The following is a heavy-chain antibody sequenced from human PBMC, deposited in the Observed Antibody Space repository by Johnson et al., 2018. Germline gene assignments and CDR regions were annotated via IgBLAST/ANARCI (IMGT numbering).Heavy chain of an antibody. J-gene: IGHJ6*03. Sequence: QVQLVQSGGGVVQPGRSLRLSCAASGFTFSGSAMHWVRQAPGKGLEWVAAISYDENNKYYSDSLRGRFTISRDNSKNMLFLQMNGRRAADTAVYYWAKGSGYYGGTGYMDVWGKGTTVTVSS. V-gene: IGHV3-30-3*01. D-gene: IGHD3-3*01. CDR3: AKGSGYYGGTGYMDV. CDR2: ISYDENNK. CDR1: GFTFSGSA.